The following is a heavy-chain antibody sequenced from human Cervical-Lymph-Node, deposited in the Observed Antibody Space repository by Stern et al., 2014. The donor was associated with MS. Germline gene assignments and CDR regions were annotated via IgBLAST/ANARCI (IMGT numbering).Heavy chain of an antibody. V-gene: IGHV3-33*06. J-gene: IGHJ6*02. D-gene: IGHD1-14*01. Sequence: MQLVESGGGVVKPGRSLRLSCAASEFTFSDYGMYWVRPAPGKGLEWGALIWYEGRNKFYADSVRGRFTISRDNSKNSLYLQMNSLRAEDTAVYYCAKGLRTTGSYYYSMDVWGQGTTVTVSS. CDR3: AKGLRTTGSYYYSMDV. CDR2: IWYEGRNK. CDR1: EFTFSDYG.